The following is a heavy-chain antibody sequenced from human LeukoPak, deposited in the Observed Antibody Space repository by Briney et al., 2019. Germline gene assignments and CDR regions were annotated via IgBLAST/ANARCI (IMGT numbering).Heavy chain of an antibody. J-gene: IGHJ5*02. Sequence: GGSLRLSCAASGFTFSSYGMSWVRQAPGKGLEWVSAISGSGGSTYYADSVKGRFTISRDNSKNTLYLQMNSLRAEDTAVYYCAKIPCIAVAGCWFDPRGQGTLVTVSS. D-gene: IGHD6-19*01. CDR2: ISGSGGST. CDR3: AKIPCIAVAGCWFDP. CDR1: GFTFSSYG. V-gene: IGHV3-23*01.